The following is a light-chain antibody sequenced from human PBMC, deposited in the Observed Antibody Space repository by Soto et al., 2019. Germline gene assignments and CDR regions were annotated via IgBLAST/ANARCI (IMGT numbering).Light chain of an antibody. Sequence: DIQMTQSPSTLSASVGDRVTITCRASQSISSWLAWYQQKPGKAPKLLIYKASSLESGVPSRFSGSGSGTEFPLTNSSLQPDDFATYYCQQYSTFGQRTKVEIK. CDR1: QSISSW. J-gene: IGKJ1*01. CDR2: KAS. CDR3: QQYST. V-gene: IGKV1-5*03.